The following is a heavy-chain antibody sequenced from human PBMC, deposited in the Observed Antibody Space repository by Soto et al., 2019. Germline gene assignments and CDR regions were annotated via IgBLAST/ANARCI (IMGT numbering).Heavy chain of an antibody. J-gene: IGHJ5*01. CDR2: TYYRSKWYN. D-gene: IGHD5-12*01. CDR3: ARRAYSGYDWFDC. CDR1: GDSVSSTSST. V-gene: IGHV6-1*01. Sequence: SQTLSLICAISGDSVSSTSSTWDWIRQSPSRGLEWLGRTYYRSKWYNDYAVSVKSRITINPDTSKNQFSLQLNSVTPEDTAVYFCARRAYSGYDWFDCWGQGTLVTVSS.